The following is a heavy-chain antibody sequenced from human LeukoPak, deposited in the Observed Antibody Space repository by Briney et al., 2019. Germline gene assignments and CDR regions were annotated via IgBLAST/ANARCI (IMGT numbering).Heavy chain of an antibody. CDR3: AREYYYDSSGYFDY. V-gene: IGHV1-18*01. J-gene: IGHJ4*02. D-gene: IGHD3-22*01. Sequence: ASVKVSCKASGYTFTSYCISWVRQAPGQGLEWMGWISAYNGNKIYAQTLQDRVTMTTNTSTTTAYIELRSLRSDDTAVYYCAREYYYDSSGYFDYWGQGTLVTVSS. CDR2: ISAYNGNK. CDR1: GYTFTSYC.